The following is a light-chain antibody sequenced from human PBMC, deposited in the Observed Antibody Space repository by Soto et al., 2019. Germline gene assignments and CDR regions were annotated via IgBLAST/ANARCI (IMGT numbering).Light chain of an antibody. V-gene: IGLV2-8*01. Sequence: QSVLTQPPSASGSPGQSVTISCTGTSXDVGAYDYVSWNQQHPGKAPKLMIYEINKRPSGVPDRFSGSKSGNTASLTVSGLQAEDEADYYCSSFAGSNNFPYVLGTGTKVTVL. J-gene: IGLJ1*01. CDR3: SSFAGSNNFPYV. CDR2: EIN. CDR1: SXDVGAYDY.